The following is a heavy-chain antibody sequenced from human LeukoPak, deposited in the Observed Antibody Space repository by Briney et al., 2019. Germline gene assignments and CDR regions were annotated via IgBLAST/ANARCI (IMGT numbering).Heavy chain of an antibody. V-gene: IGHV4-34*01. CDR1: GGSFSGYY. CDR3: AREVLTYYYDSSGWFDP. D-gene: IGHD3-22*01. Sequence: SETLSLTCAVYGGSFSGYYWSWIRQPPGKGLEWIGEINHSGSTNYNPSLKSRVTISVDTSKNQFSLKLSSVTAADTAVYYCAREVLTYYYDSSGWFDPWGQGTLVTVSS. J-gene: IGHJ5*02. CDR2: INHSGST.